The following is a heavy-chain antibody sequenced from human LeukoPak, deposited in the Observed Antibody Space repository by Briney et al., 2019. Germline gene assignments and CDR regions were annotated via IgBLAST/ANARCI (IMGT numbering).Heavy chain of an antibody. V-gene: IGHV3-21*01. Sequence: GGSLRLSCAASGFTFSSYSMNWVRQAPGKGLEWVSSISSSSSYIYYADSVKGRFTISRDNAKNSLYLQMNSLRAEDTAVYYCASVGATRNFDYWGQGTLVTVSS. CDR3: ASVGATRNFDY. CDR1: GFTFSSYS. J-gene: IGHJ4*02. D-gene: IGHD1-26*01. CDR2: ISSSSSYI.